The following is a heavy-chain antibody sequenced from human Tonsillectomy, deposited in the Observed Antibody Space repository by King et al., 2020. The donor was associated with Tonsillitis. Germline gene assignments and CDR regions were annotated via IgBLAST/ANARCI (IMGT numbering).Heavy chain of an antibody. Sequence: QLVQSGAEVKKPGASVKVSCKTSDYTFTNYGISWVRQAPGQGLEWMGWISSYNGNTNYAQKFLGRVTVTTDTSTSTAYMELRSLRSDDTAVYYCARAQLIVGSTLHAFDIWGQGTMVTVSS. V-gene: IGHV1-18*04. CDR1: DYTFTNYG. J-gene: IGHJ3*02. D-gene: IGHD1-26*01. CDR2: ISSYNGNT. CDR3: ARAQLIVGSTLHAFDI.